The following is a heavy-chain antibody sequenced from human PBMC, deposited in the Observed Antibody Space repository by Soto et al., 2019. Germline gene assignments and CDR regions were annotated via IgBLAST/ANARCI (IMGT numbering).Heavy chain of an antibody. Sequence: GGSLRLSCAASVFTFSSYGMHWVRQAPGKGLDWVAVLSYDTSNKYYADSVKGRFTISGDNSKNTLYLQMNSLRAEDTAVYYCAKDLRVGEFNDYYYGMEVWGQGTTVTVSS. CDR1: VFTFSSYG. CDR3: AKDLRVGEFNDYYYGMEV. V-gene: IGHV3-30*18. J-gene: IGHJ6*02. D-gene: IGHD3-10*01. CDR2: LSYDTSNK.